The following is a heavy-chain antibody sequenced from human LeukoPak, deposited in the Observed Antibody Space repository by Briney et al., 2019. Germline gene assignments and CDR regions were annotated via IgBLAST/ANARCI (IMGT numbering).Heavy chain of an antibody. Sequence: QPGGSLRLSCAASGFTFSSYSMNWVRQAPGKGLEWVSYISSSSGTIYYAGSVKGRFTISRDNAKNSLYLQMNSLRDEDTAVYYCATDEGYGGKFGYWGQGTLVTVSS. J-gene: IGHJ4*02. CDR2: ISSSSGTI. CDR3: ATDEGYGGKFGY. CDR1: GFTFSSYS. V-gene: IGHV3-48*02. D-gene: IGHD4-23*01.